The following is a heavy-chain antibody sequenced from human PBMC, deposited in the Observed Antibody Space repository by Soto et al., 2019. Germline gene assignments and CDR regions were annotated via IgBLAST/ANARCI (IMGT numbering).Heavy chain of an antibody. D-gene: IGHD4-17*01. Sequence: QVQLQQWGAGLLKPSETLSLTCAVYGGSFSGYYWSWIRQPPGKGLEWIGEINHSGSTNYNPSLKRRVTISVDTSKNQFSLKLSSVTAADTAVYYCARGVTTMGWFDPWGQGTLVTVSS. CDR2: INHSGST. CDR3: ARGVTTMGWFDP. CDR1: GGSFSGYY. V-gene: IGHV4-34*01. J-gene: IGHJ5*02.